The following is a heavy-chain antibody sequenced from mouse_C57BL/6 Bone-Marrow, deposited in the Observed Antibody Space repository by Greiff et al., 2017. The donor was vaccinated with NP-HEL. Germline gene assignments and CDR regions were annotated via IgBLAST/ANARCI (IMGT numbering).Heavy chain of an antibody. Sequence: EVMLVESGGGLVKPGGSLKLSCAASGFTFSSYAMSWVRQTPEKRLEWVATISDGGSYTYYPDNVKGRFTISRDNAKNNLYLQMSHLKSEDTAMYYCARADYSNYSWFAYWGQGTLVTVSA. CDR3: ARADYSNYSWFAY. CDR1: GFTFSSYA. J-gene: IGHJ3*01. CDR2: ISDGGSYT. D-gene: IGHD2-5*01. V-gene: IGHV5-4*03.